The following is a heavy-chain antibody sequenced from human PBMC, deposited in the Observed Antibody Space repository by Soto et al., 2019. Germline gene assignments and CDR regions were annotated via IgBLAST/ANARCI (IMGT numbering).Heavy chain of an antibody. J-gene: IGHJ3*02. V-gene: IGHV3-30-3*01. CDR3: VRENYHGSTTLGGLDM. Sequence: GGSLRLSCEASGFTFSDYAMQWVRQAPGKGLEWVAVVSKDGSIQYYADSVRGRFTISRDNPKNMLYLQMDSLRVEDSAVFYCVRENYHGSTTLGGLDMWAQGTMVTVSS. CDR2: VSKDGSIQ. D-gene: IGHD2-15*01. CDR1: GFTFSDYA.